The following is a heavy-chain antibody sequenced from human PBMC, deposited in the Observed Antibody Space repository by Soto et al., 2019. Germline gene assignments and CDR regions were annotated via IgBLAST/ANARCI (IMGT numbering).Heavy chain of an antibody. J-gene: IGHJ6*02. CDR2: INPNSGGT. CDR3: ARDWAYCSGGSCYHGPYYYGMDV. V-gene: IGHV1-2*04. CDR1: GYTFTGYY. D-gene: IGHD2-15*01. Sequence: ASVKVSCKASGYTFTGYYMHWVRQAPGQGLEWMGWINPNSGGTNYAQKFQGWVTMTRDTSISTAYMELSRLRSDDTAVYYCARDWAYCSGGSCYHGPYYYGMDVWGQGTTVTVSS.